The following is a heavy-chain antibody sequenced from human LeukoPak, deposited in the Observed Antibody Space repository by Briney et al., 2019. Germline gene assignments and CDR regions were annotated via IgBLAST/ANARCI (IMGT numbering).Heavy chain of an antibody. V-gene: IGHV3-33*01. CDR1: GFTFGSYG. CDR3: AREDELGAGYFDY. CDR2: IWYDGSNK. Sequence: GGSLRLSCAASGFTFGSYGMHWVRQAPGKGLEWVAVIWYDGSNKYYADSVKGRFTISRDNSKNTLYLQMNSLRAEDTAVYYCAREDELGAGYFDYWGQGTLVTVSS. D-gene: IGHD1-26*01. J-gene: IGHJ4*02.